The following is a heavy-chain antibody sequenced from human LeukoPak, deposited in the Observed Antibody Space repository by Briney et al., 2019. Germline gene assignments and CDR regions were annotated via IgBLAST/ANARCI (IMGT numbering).Heavy chain of an antibody. J-gene: IGHJ6*03. CDR1: GFTFSSYA. D-gene: IGHD6-13*01. CDR3: AKGVSGPQSTPFYYYYYMDV. Sequence: GGSLRLSCAASGFTFSSYAMPWVRQAPGKGLEWVAVISYDGSNKYYADSVKGRFTISRDNSKNTLYLQMNSLRAEDTAVYYCAKGVSGPQSTPFYYYYYMDVWGKGTTVTVSS. CDR2: ISYDGSNK. V-gene: IGHV3-30-3*01.